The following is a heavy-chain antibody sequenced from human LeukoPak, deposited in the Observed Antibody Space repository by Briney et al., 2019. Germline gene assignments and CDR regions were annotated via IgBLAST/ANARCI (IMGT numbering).Heavy chain of an antibody. J-gene: IGHJ4*02. Sequence: GASVKVSCKASGYTFTGYYMHWVRQAPGQGLEWMGWMNPNSGNTGYAQKFQGRVTMTRNTSISTAYMELSSLRSEDTAVYYCARETKKKRWLQLMRVALDYWGQGTLVTVSS. V-gene: IGHV1-8*02. CDR1: GYTFTGYY. CDR3: ARETKKKRWLQLMRVALDY. CDR2: MNPNSGNT. D-gene: IGHD5-24*01.